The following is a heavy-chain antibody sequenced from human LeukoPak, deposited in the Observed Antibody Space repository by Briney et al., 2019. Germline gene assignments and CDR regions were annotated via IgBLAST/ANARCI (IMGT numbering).Heavy chain of an antibody. V-gene: IGHV3-30*04. CDR3: ARHRIAAAVAFYFDS. CDR1: GFTFSSYA. Sequence: GGSLRLSCAASGFTFSSYAMNWVRQAPGKGLEWVAVISYDGSGKYYADSVQGRFTISRDNSENTLNLQMNSLRTEDTAVYYCARHRIAAAVAFYFDSWGQGALVAVSS. CDR2: ISYDGSGK. J-gene: IGHJ4*02. D-gene: IGHD6-13*01.